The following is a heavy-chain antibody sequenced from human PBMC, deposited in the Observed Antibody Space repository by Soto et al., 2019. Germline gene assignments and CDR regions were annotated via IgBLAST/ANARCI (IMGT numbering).Heavy chain of an antibody. CDR3: ARTYDSSGYYYDD. J-gene: IGHJ4*02. CDR1: GGSISSSTYY. D-gene: IGHD3-22*01. CDR2: IYYSGST. Sequence: PSETLSLTCTVSGGSISSSTYYWGWIRQPPGKGLEWIGSIYYSGSTYYNPSLKSRVTISVDTSKNQFSLKLSSVTAADTAVYYCARTYDSSGYYYDDWGQGTLVTVSS. V-gene: IGHV4-39*01.